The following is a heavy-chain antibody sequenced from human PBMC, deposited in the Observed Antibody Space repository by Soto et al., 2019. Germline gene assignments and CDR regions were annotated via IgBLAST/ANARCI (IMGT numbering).Heavy chain of an antibody. CDR3: ARDLDRYCSVTSCHAMDV. CDR2: VYHNGTS. CDR1: GGSIRSTNW. V-gene: IGHV4-4*02. J-gene: IGHJ6*02. Sequence: SETLSLTCVVSGGSIRSTNWWAWVRQTPGKGLEWIGEVYHNGTSNYNTSLKGRATISVDRSKDQVSLRLNSVIDADTAVYYCARDLDRYCSVTSCHAMDVWGQGTPVTVSS. D-gene: IGHD2-15*01.